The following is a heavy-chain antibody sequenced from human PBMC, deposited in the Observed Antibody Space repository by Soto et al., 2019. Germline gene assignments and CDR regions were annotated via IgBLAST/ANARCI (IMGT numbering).Heavy chain of an antibody. J-gene: IGHJ4*02. V-gene: IGHV3-33*01. CDR3: ARVRSSGWYFDS. D-gene: IGHD6-19*01. Sequence: QVQLVESGGGVAQPGRSLTLSCAASGFTFSRSGMHWVRQAPGKGLEWVAGTWSDGSNKYYADSVKGRFTISRDNSKDALYLKMNSLRPDDTAVYYCARVRSSGWYFDSWGQGVLVTVSS. CDR1: GFTFSRSG. CDR2: TWSDGSNK.